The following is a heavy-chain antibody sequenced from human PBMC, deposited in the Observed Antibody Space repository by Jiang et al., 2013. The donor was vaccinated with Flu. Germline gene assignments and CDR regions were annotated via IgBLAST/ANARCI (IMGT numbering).Heavy chain of an antibody. J-gene: IGHJ6*02. CDR2: IYYSGST. V-gene: IGHV4-59*08. Sequence: GSISSYYWSWIRQPPGKGLEWIGYIYYSGSTNYNPSLKSRVTISVDTSKNQFSLKLSSVTAADTAVYYCARLSYSSGWSHPYYYYGMDVWGQGTTVTVSS. CDR3: ARLSYSSGWSHPYYYYGMDV. CDR1: GSISSYY. D-gene: IGHD6-19*01.